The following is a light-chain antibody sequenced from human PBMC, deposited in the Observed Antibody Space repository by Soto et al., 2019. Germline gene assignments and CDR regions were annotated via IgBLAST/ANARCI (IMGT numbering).Light chain of an antibody. CDR3: QQSYSTLRT. CDR2: AAS. Sequence: DIQMTQSPSSLSASVGDRVTITWRASQSISSYLNWYKQKPGKAPKLLIYAASSLQSGVPSRFSGSGSGTDFTLTISSLKPEDFATYYCQQSYSTLRTFGQGTKVDIK. J-gene: IGKJ1*01. V-gene: IGKV1-39*01. CDR1: QSISSY.